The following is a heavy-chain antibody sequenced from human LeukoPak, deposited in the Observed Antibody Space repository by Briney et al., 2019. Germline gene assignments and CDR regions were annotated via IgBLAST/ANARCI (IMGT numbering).Heavy chain of an antibody. J-gene: IGHJ5*02. D-gene: IGHD3-10*01. V-gene: IGHV1-2*02. CDR2: LHPNNGAT. CDR3: ARWQEGSGTYYIDP. Sequence: ASVKVSCKASGYIFTGYYMKWVRQAPGQGLEWMGWLHPNNGATNYAQKFQGRITLTRDPSISTAYMELSSLTSDDTAVYFCARWQEGSGTYYIDPWGQGTLVTVSS. CDR1: GYIFTGYY.